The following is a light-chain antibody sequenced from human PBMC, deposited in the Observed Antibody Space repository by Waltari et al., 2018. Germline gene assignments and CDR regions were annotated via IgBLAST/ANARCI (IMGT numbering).Light chain of an antibody. V-gene: IGLV3-19*01. Sequence: SSKLTQDPAVSVALGQTVRITCQGDTLRDYLASWSQQRPGLAPVVVIYGENRRPSGIPDRFSGSYSGNTASLTITGAQAEDEADYYCNSRDINGNQWFGGGTKVTVL. J-gene: IGLJ3*02. CDR1: TLRDYL. CDR3: NSRDINGNQW. CDR2: GEN.